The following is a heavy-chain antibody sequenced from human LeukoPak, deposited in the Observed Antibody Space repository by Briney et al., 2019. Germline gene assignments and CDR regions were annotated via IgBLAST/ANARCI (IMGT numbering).Heavy chain of an antibody. CDR3: ARVGAPIDYYYMDV. V-gene: IGHV4-59*01. D-gene: IGHD1-26*01. Sequence: SSETLSLTCTVSGGSISSYYWSWIRQPPGKGLEWIGYIYYSGSTNYNPSLKSRVTISVDTSKNQFSLKLSSVTAADTAVYYCARVGAPIDYYYMDVWGKGTTVTVSS. CDR1: GGSISSYY. CDR2: IYYSGST. J-gene: IGHJ6*03.